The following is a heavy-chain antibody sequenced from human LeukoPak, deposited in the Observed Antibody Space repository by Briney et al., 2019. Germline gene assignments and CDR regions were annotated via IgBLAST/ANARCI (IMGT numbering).Heavy chain of an antibody. CDR1: GFTFGDYY. CDR2: ISSSGNTI. Sequence: GGSLRLSCAASGFTFGDYYMSWIRQAPGKGLEWLSYISSSGNTIYYADSVRGRFTISRDNAKNSLYVQMNSLRAEDTAVYYCARRSSGWWVFDYWGQGTLVTVSS. D-gene: IGHD6-19*01. V-gene: IGHV3-11*01. CDR3: ARRSSGWWVFDY. J-gene: IGHJ4*02.